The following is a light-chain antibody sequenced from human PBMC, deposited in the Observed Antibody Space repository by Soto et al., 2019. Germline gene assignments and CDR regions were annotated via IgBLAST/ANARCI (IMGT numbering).Light chain of an antibody. CDR3: QQYNNWPPIT. Sequence: ETVMTQSPATLSVSPGERATLSCRASQSVRSNLAWYQQKPGQAPRLLIYGVSTRATGIPARFSGSGSGTEFTLTISGLQSEDFAVYYCQQYNNWPPITFGPGTKVDIK. CDR2: GVS. J-gene: IGKJ3*01. CDR1: QSVRSN. V-gene: IGKV3-15*01.